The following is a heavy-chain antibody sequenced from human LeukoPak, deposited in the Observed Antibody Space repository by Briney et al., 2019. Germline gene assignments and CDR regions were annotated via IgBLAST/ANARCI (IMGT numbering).Heavy chain of an antibody. CDR3: AKGDPFGESPLGDY. J-gene: IGHJ4*02. Sequence: GGSLRLSCAASGFTFSSYGMHWVRQAPGKGLEWVAVISYDGSNKYYADSVKGRFTISIDNSKNTLYLQMNSLRAEDTAVYYCAKGDPFGESPLGDYWGQGTLVTVSS. D-gene: IGHD3-10*01. V-gene: IGHV3-30*18. CDR1: GFTFSSYG. CDR2: ISYDGSNK.